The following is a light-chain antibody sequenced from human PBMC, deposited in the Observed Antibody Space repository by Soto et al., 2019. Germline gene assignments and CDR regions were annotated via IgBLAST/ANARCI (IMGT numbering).Light chain of an antibody. Sequence: EIVLTQSPATLSLSPGERATLSCRASQSLSSNFLAWYQQKPGQAPRLLIYDSSTRATGFPDRFSGSGSGTDFTLTIIRLEPEDFAVYYCQQYGSSSITFGQGTRLETK. V-gene: IGKV3-20*01. CDR2: DSS. CDR3: QQYGSSSIT. J-gene: IGKJ5*01. CDR1: QSLSSNF.